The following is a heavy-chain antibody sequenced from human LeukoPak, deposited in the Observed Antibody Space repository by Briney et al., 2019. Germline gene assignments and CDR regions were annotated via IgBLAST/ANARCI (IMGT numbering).Heavy chain of an antibody. CDR1: GGSISSHY. CDR2: IYYSGST. D-gene: IGHD6-13*01. Sequence: SETLSLTCTVSGGSISSHYWSWIRQPPGKGLEWIGYIYYSGSTNYNPSLKSRVTISVDTSKNQFSLKLSSVTAADTAVYYCAIIAAAGTSFDYWGQGTLVTVSS. V-gene: IGHV4-59*11. J-gene: IGHJ4*02. CDR3: AIIAAAGTSFDY.